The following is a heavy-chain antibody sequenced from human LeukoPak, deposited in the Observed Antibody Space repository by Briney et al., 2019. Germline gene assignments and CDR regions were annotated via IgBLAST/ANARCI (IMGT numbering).Heavy chain of an antibody. Sequence: GGSLRLSCAASGFTFSSYAMSWVRQAPGKGLEWVAVISYDGSNKYYADSVKGRFTISRDNSKNTLYLQMNSLRAEDTAVYYCARDGFYYYDSSGYAFDYWGQGTLVTVSS. CDR1: GFTFSSYA. D-gene: IGHD3-22*01. CDR2: ISYDGSNK. J-gene: IGHJ4*02. CDR3: ARDGFYYYDSSGYAFDY. V-gene: IGHV3-30-3*01.